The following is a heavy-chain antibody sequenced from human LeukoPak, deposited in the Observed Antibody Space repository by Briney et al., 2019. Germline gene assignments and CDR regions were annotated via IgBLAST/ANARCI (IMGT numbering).Heavy chain of an antibody. CDR1: GFTLTTYW. CDR2: INSDGKIT. J-gene: IGHJ3*02. CDR3: ARDSGHDAFDI. Sequence: GGSLRLSCAASGFTLTTYWMHWVRQAPGKGLVWVSRINSDGKITTYADSVKGRLTISGDCAKNTLYLQMNSLRAEDTAVYYCARDSGHDAFDIWGQGTTVTVSS. V-gene: IGHV3-74*01.